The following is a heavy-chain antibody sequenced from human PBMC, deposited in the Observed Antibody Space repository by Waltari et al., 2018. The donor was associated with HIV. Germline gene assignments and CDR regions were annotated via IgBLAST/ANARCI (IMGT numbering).Heavy chain of an antibody. CDR1: GFTFSSYC. V-gene: IGHV3-7*01. D-gene: IGHD1-1*01. CDR2: IKRDGSEK. Sequence: EVQLVESGGGLVQPGGSLRLPCAASGFTFSSYCMSWVSQAPGKGLEVVANIKRDGSEKYYVDSVKGRFTISRDNAKNSLYLQMNSLRAEDTAVYYCARDNWNDGLDIWGQGTMVTVSS. J-gene: IGHJ3*02. CDR3: ARDNWNDGLDI.